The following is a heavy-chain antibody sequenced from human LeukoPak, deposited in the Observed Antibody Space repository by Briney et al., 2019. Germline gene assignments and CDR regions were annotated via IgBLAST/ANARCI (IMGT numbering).Heavy chain of an antibody. Sequence: GGSLRLSCAASGFTFSRYWMSWVRQAPGKGLEWVANIKQEGGEKYYVDSVKGRFTISRDNAKNSQFLQMNSVRAEDTAVYFCARGVDGHGDSDYSYYYGVDAWGQGTTVTVSS. J-gene: IGHJ6*02. CDR2: IKQEGGEK. V-gene: IGHV3-7*04. CDR1: GFTFSRYW. D-gene: IGHD2-15*01. CDR3: ARGVDGHGDSDYSYYYGVDA.